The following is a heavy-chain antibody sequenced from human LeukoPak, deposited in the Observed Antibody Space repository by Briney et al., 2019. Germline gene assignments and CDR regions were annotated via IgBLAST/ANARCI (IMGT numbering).Heavy chain of an antibody. D-gene: IGHD3-3*01. Sequence: SETLSPTCTVSGGSISSYYWSWIRQPPGKGLEWIGYIYYSGSTNYNPSLKSRVTISVDTSKNQFSLKLSSVTAADTAVYYCARGGDFWSGYCFDYWGQGTLVTVSS. V-gene: IGHV4-59*01. J-gene: IGHJ4*02. CDR3: ARGGDFWSGYCFDY. CDR2: IYYSGST. CDR1: GGSISSYY.